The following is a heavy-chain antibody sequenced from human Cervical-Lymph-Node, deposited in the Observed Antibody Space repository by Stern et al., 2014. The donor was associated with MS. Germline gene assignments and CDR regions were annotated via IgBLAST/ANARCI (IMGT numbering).Heavy chain of an antibody. Sequence: VQLVQSGADVKKPGASVTVSCRTSGYTFIDYYIHWVRQAPGQGLEWMGIINLSDDATTYAQKFQGRVTMTRDTSTNTAYMQLGSLTSEDTAVFFCAREGADNDAFDVWGQGTMVTVSS. CDR2: INLSDDAT. V-gene: IGHV1-46*03. CDR1: GYTFIDYY. J-gene: IGHJ3*01. D-gene: IGHD1-26*01. CDR3: AREGADNDAFDV.